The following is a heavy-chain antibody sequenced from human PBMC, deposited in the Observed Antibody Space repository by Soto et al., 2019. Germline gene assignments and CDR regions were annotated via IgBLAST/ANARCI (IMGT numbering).Heavy chain of an antibody. CDR2: IWYDGSKK. J-gene: IGHJ5*02. CDR1: GFTFSSYG. D-gene: IGHD6-13*01. Sequence: QVQLVESGGDVVQPGRSLRLSCAASGFTFSSYGMHWVRQAPGKGLEWVAGIWYDGSKKYYADSVEGRFTISRDNSKNALSHRKSSLKSDDAAVYCCAGWYGTGMQFDLWGQGTLVTVSS. CDR3: AGWYGTGMQFDL. V-gene: IGHV3-33*01.